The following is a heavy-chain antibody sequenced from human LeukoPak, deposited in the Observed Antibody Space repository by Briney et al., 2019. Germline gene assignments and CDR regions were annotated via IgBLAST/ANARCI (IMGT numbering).Heavy chain of an antibody. Sequence: GGFLRLSCEDSGFSFGGFYMHWVRQAPGKGLEWVSTINGDGEFTVYAASVKGRFTISRDNSKNTLILQMTSLRAEDTALYYCAKRGVQGYMDVWGKGTTVIVSS. V-gene: IGHV3-23*01. CDR2: INGDGEFT. CDR3: AKRGVQGYMDV. D-gene: IGHD1-26*01. CDR1: GFSFGGFY. J-gene: IGHJ6*03.